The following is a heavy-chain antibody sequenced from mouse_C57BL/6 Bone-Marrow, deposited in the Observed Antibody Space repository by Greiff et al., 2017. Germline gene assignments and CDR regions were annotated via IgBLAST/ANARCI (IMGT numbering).Heavy chain of an antibody. CDR2: IYPRSGNT. J-gene: IGHJ2*01. D-gene: IGHD2-3*01. CDR3: ARSGDGDY. V-gene: IGHV1-81*01. Sequence: VQLQQSGAELARPGASVKLSCTASGYTFTSYGISWVKQRTGQGLEWIGAIYPRSGNTYYNEKFKGKATLTADKSSSTAYMELRSLTSEDSAVYFCARSGDGDYWGKGTTLTVSS. CDR1: GYTFTSYG.